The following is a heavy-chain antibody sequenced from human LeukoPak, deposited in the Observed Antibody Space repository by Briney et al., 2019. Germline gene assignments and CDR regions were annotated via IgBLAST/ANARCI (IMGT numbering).Heavy chain of an antibody. J-gene: IGHJ6*03. CDR1: GGSISSYY. V-gene: IGHV4-59*01. CDR2: IYYSGRT. CDR3: ARDRSPYYDILTGYSYYYYYYMDV. D-gene: IGHD3-9*01. Sequence: SETLSLTCTVSGGSISSYYWSWVRQPPGKGLEWIGYIYYSGRTNYNPSLKSRVTISVDTSKNQFSLKLSSVTAADTAVYYCARDRSPYYDILTGYSYYYYYYMDVWGKGTTVTVSS.